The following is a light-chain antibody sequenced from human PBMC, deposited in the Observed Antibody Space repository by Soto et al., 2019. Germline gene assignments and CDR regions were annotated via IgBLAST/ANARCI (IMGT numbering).Light chain of an antibody. CDR3: QQRSNWST. Sequence: EIVLTQSPATLSLSPGETATLSCRASQSVISYLSWYQHKPGQAPRLLIYDASNRATGIPARFSGSGSGTDFTLTISSLEPEDFAVYSCQQRSNWSTFGQGTRLEIE. V-gene: IGKV3-11*01. CDR2: DAS. J-gene: IGKJ5*01. CDR1: QSVISY.